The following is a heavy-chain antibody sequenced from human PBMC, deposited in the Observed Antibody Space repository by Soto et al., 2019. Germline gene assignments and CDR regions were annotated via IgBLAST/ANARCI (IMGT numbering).Heavy chain of an antibody. J-gene: IGHJ4*02. Sequence: GGSLRLSCAASGFTFSTYSMNWVRQAPGKGLEWLSYISGDSSTIYQADSVKGRFTISRDNAKNSLYLQMNSLRAEDTAVYYCARDFSSHSWYASEAGYWGQGTLVTVSS. CDR3: ARDFSSHSWYASEAGY. CDR2: ISGDSSTI. V-gene: IGHV3-48*01. CDR1: GFTFSTYS. D-gene: IGHD6-13*01.